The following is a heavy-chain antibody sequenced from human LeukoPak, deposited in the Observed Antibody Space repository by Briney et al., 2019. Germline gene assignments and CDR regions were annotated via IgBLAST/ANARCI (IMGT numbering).Heavy chain of an antibody. CDR1: EFTFSSYA. CDR3: AKGYCSGGSCYNFDY. D-gene: IGHD2-15*01. Sequence: GGSLRLSCAASEFTFSSYAMSWVRQAPGKGLEWVSTIGNGGGSTYYADSVKGRFTISRDNSKNTLYLQMNSLRAEDTAVYYCAKGYCSGGSCYNFDYWGQGTLVTVSS. V-gene: IGHV3-23*01. CDR2: IGNGGGST. J-gene: IGHJ4*02.